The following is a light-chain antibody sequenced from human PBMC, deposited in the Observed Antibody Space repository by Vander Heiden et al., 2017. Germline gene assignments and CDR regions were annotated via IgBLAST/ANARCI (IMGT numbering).Light chain of an antibody. CDR1: SSDVGGYNY. CDR2: EVS. CDR3: SSETSSSTLV. J-gene: IGLJ3*02. Sequence: QSALTQPASVSGSPGQSIPISCTGTSSDVGGYNYVSWYQQHPGKAHKLMIYEVSKRPSGVANRFSGSKAGNTASLTISGLQAEDEADYYCSSETSSSTLVFGGGTKRTVL. V-gene: IGLV2-14*01.